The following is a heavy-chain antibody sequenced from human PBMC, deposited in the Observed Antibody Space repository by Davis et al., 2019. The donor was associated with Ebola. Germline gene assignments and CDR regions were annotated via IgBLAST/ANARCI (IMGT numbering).Heavy chain of an antibody. D-gene: IGHD1-26*01. V-gene: IGHV4-59*01. CDR3: ARDTTV. Sequence: SETLSLTCTVSGGSISSYYWSWIRQPPGKGLEWIGEIYHSGSTNYNPSLKSRVTISVDKSKNQFSLKLSSVTAADTAVYYCARDTTVWGQGTTVTVSS. CDR2: IYHSGST. J-gene: IGHJ6*02. CDR1: GGSISSYY.